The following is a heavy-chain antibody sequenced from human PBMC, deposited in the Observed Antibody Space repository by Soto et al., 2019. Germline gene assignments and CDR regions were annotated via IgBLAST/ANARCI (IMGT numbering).Heavy chain of an antibody. CDR2: TYYRSKWYN. CDR3: ARADKYCCYYGMDV. J-gene: IGHJ6*02. CDR1: GDSVSSNSAA. V-gene: IGHV6-1*01. Sequence: SQAISLTCAISGDSVSSNSAAWNWIRQSPSRGLEWLGRTYYRSKWYNDYAVSVKSRIIINPDTAKNQVSLQLNSVTPEDTAVYYCARADKYCCYYGMDVWGQGTTVTVS.